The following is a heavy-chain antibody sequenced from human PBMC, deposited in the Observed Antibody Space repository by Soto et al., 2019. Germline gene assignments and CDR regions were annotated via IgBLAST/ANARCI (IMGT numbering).Heavy chain of an antibody. CDR1: GFTFSSYS. J-gene: IGHJ3*02. Sequence: GGSLRLSCAASGFTFSSYSMNWVRQAPGKGLEWVSSISSSSSYIYYADSVKGRFTISRDNAKNTLYLQMNSLIAEDTAVYYCGRDRYFDWLSIADAFDIWGQGTMVTVSS. CDR3: GRDRYFDWLSIADAFDI. V-gene: IGHV3-21*01. CDR2: ISSSSSYI. D-gene: IGHD3-9*01.